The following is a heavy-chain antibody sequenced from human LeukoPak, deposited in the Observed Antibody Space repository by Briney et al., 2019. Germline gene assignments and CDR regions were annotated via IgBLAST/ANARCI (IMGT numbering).Heavy chain of an antibody. CDR2: IYSGGST. CDR3: ARGGIVVVPAAMFPFDP. Sequence: GGSLRLSCAASGFTVSNNYMSWVRQAPGKGLEWVSVIYSGGSTYYADSVKGRFTISRDNSKNTLFLQMNSLRAEDTAVYYCARGGIVVVPAAMFPFDPWGQGTLVTVSS. J-gene: IGHJ5*02. D-gene: IGHD2-2*01. V-gene: IGHV3-53*01. CDR1: GFTVSNNY.